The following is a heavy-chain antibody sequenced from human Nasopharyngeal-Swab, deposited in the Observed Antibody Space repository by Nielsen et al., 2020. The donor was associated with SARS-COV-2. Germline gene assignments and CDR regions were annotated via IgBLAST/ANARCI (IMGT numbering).Heavy chain of an antibody. J-gene: IGHJ4*02. D-gene: IGHD3-22*01. Sequence: GESLKISCAASGITFSSYGMHWVRQAPGKGLEWVAVISYDGSNKYYADSVKGRFTISRDNSKNTLYLQMNSLRAEDTAVYYCAKGSPDLFSLYDSSGYSPRYFDYWGQGTLVTVSS. CDR1: GITFSSYG. CDR3: AKGSPDLFSLYDSSGYSPRYFDY. CDR2: ISYDGSNK. V-gene: IGHV3-30*18.